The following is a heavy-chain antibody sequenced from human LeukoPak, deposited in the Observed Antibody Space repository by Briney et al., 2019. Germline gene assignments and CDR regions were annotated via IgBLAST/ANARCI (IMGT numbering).Heavy chain of an antibody. CDR1: GFIFSNHW. CDR2: INTDGSST. CDR3: VRISLDCSGGSCQGGY. V-gene: IGHV3-74*01. J-gene: IGHJ4*02. Sequence: SGGSLRLSCAASGFIFSNHWMYWVRQAPGKGLVWVSGINTDGSSTNYADSVKGRFTISRDNAKNTLYLQMNSLRAEDTAVYHCVRISLDCSGGSCQGGYWGQGTLVTVSS. D-gene: IGHD2-15*01.